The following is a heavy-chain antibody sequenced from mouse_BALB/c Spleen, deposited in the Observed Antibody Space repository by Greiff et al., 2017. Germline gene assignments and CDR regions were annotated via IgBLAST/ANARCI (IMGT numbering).Heavy chain of an antibody. Sequence: QVQLKHPGAELVKPGASVKLSCKASGYTFTSYWMHWVKQRPGQGLEWIGEINPSNGRTNYNEKFKSKATLTVDKSSSTAYMQLSSLTSEDSAVYYCARNYYGNYLFDYWGQGTTLTVSS. V-gene: IGHV1S81*02. J-gene: IGHJ2*01. CDR3: ARNYYGNYLFDY. D-gene: IGHD2-1*01. CDR1: GYTFTSYW. CDR2: INPSNGRT.